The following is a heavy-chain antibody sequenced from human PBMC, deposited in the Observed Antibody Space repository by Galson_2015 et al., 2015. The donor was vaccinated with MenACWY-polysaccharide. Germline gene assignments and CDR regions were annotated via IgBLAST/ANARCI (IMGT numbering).Heavy chain of an antibody. J-gene: IGHJ4*02. CDR2: IKEVGGEK. V-gene: IGHV3-7*02. CDR1: GYTFSSYW. CDR3: ARGRLLIDY. Sequence: KVSCTASGYTFSSYWMSWVRQAPGKGLEWVGNIKEVGGEKYYVENVKGRITNSKDNAKNSPYMQMNSLRSEDKAVYYCARGRLLIDYWGQGTLVTVSS. D-gene: IGHD2-15*01.